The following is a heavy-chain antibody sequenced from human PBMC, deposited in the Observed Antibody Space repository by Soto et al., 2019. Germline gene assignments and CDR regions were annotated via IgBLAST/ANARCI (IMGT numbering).Heavy chain of an antibody. J-gene: IGHJ6*03. Sequence: VQLVQSGAEVKRPGSSVKVSCTAPVGTFSDYNIAWVRQARGQGLEWMGRIIPKLGITNYAHKFQDRVRIAADKATSTAYMELTSLRYEDTAVYSCARVEGTRTTNFYPYVDVWGEGTSVTVS. CDR3: ARVEGTRTTNFYPYVDV. V-gene: IGHV1-69*02. CDR2: IIPKLGIT. D-gene: IGHD2-8*01. CDR1: VGTFSDYN.